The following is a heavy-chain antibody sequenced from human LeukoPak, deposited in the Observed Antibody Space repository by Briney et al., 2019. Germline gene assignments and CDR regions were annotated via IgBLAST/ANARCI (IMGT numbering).Heavy chain of an antibody. V-gene: IGHV1-18*04. CDR1: GYTFTSHG. Sequence: ASVKVSCKASGYTFTSHGITWVRQAPGQGLEWMGWISTYNVNTNYAQKLQGRVTMTTDTSTSTAYMELRSLRSDDTAVYYCARAGFSGWYKNNWFDPWGQGTLVTVSS. CDR3: ARAGFSGWYKNNWFDP. CDR2: ISTYNVNT. J-gene: IGHJ5*02. D-gene: IGHD6-19*01.